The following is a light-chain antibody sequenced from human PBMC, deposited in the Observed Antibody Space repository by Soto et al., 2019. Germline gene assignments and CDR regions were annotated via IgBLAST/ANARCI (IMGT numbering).Light chain of an antibody. J-gene: IGLJ2*01. CDR1: SSDVGGYNY. CDR3: SSYTSSSTLGHVV. Sequence: QSALTQPASVSGSPGQSITISCTGTSSDVGGYNYVSWYQQHPGKAPKLMIYDVSNRPSGVSNRFSGSKSGNTASLTISGPQSEDEADYYRSSYTSSSTLGHVVFGGGTKLTVL. V-gene: IGLV2-14*01. CDR2: DVS.